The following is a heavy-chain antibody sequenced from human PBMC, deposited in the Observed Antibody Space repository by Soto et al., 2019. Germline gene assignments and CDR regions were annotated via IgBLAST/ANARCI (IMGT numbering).Heavy chain of an antibody. Sequence: SAKLSCEASGYTFTSRSRHWARQAHGQGLEWMGIINPSFGSASYAQKFQGRVTITADESTSTAYMELSSLRSEDTAVYYCATREVVTPYLPYYYGMDVWGQGTTVTVYS. D-gene: IGHD2-21*02. CDR3: ATREVVTPYLPYYYGMDV. J-gene: IGHJ6*02. CDR1: GYTFTSRS. CDR2: INPSFGSA. V-gene: IGHV1-46*01.